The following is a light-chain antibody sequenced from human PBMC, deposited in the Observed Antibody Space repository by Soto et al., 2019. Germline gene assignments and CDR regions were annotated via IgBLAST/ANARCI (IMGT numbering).Light chain of an antibody. J-gene: IGKJ3*01. V-gene: IGKV1-33*01. CDR3: QQYDTLRVT. Sequence: DIQMTQSPSSLSATVGDRVAITCQASQDITNYLNWYQQKPGKATNLLIYDASNLETGVPSRFSGSGSGTHFTFTISCLQPEDIATYYCQQYDTLRVTFGPGTKVDIK. CDR1: QDITNY. CDR2: DAS.